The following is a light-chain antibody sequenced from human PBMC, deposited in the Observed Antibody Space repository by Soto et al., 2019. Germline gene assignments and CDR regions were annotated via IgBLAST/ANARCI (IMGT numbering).Light chain of an antibody. Sequence: IILTQSPATLSLSPGERATLSCRASPSVSIDLAWYQHKPGQAPRLLIYNASNTAAGTPASFSGCGSGPDFSLAICSLEPEDFAVYYCQRRFNSVTFGGGTKVEIK. CDR1: PSVSID. V-gene: IGKV3-11*01. J-gene: IGKJ4*01. CDR3: QRRFNSVT. CDR2: NAS.